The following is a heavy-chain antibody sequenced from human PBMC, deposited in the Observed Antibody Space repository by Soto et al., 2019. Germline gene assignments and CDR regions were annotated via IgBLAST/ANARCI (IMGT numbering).Heavy chain of an antibody. V-gene: IGHV4-31*03. CDR1: CGSITTGGYY. CDR2: RYYSEST. J-gene: IGHJ4*02. Sequence: SETLSLTCTFSCGSITTGGYYWSWIRQLPGKGLEWIGHRYYSESTYYNPSLKSRVSISLDTSKNQFSLKLSFVTAADTAVYYCASRGGSPYYFDYWGQGTLVTVSS. D-gene: IGHD3-16*01. CDR3: ASRGGSPYYFDY.